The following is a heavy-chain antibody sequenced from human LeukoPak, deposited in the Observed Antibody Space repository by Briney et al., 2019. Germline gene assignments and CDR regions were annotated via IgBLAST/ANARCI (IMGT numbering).Heavy chain of an antibody. V-gene: IGHV4-34*01. D-gene: IGHD2-15*01. CDR3: AREAQYCSGGSCYGGYFQH. J-gene: IGHJ1*01. Sequence: SETLSLTCAVYGGSFSGYYWSWIRQSPGKGLEWIGEINHSEATDYNPSFRSRVTISVDTSKNQFSLKLSSVTATDTAVYYCAREAQYCSGGSCYGGYFQHWGQGTLVTVSS. CDR2: INHSEAT. CDR1: GGSFSGYY.